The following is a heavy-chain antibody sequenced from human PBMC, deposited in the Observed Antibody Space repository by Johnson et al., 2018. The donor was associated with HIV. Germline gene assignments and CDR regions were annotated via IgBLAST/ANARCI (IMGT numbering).Heavy chain of an antibody. J-gene: IGHJ3*02. CDR2: ISSNGGST. CDR1: GFTFSTYA. Sequence: VQLVESGGGVVQPGRSLRLSCVASGFTFSTYAMHWVRQAPGKGLEYVSAISSNGGSTYYANSVKGRFTISRDNSKNTLYLQMGSLRAEDMAVYYCAREGGITMRDAFDIWGQGTMVTVSS. V-gene: IGHV3-64*01. CDR3: AREGGITMRDAFDI. D-gene: IGHD3-22*01.